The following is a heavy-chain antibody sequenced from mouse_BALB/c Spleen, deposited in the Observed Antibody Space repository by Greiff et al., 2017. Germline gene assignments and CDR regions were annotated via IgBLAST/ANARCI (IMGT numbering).Heavy chain of an antibody. Sequence: QVTLKVCGPGILQPSQTLGLACTFSGISLSTSGMCLSWLRQPSGQALVWLASIWNNDNYYNPSLKRRLTISKETSNNQIFLKLTSVDTADSTTFYYAWRGSYYRYPFAYWGQGTLVTVSA. V-gene: IGHV8-2*01. J-gene: IGHJ3*01. CDR1: ISLSTSGMCL. D-gene: IGHD2-14*01. CDR2: WNNDNY. CDR3: WRGSYYRYPFAY.